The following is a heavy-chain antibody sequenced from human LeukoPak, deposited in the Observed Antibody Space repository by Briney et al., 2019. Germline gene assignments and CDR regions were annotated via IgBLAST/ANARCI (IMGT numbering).Heavy chain of an antibody. CDR2: ISYDGSNK. CDR1: GGTFSSYA. Sequence: SCKASGGTFSSYAMHWVRQAPGKGLEWVAVISYDGSNKYYADSVKGRFTISRDNSKNTLYLQMNSLRAEDTAVYYCARDLGYSYGYGYWGQGTLVTVSS. CDR3: ARDLGYSYGYGY. V-gene: IGHV3-30-3*01. J-gene: IGHJ4*02. D-gene: IGHD5-18*01.